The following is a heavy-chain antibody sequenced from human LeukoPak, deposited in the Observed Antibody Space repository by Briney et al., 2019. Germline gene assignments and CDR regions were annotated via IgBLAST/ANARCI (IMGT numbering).Heavy chain of an antibody. Sequence: SVKVSCKASGGTFSSYAISWVRQAPGQGLEWMGRIIPIFGTANYAQKFQGRVTITTDESTSTAYVELSSVRSEDTAVYYCARENYYDSSGYYYVDDYWGQGTLVTVSS. CDR2: IIPIFGTA. CDR1: GGTFSSYA. D-gene: IGHD3-22*01. V-gene: IGHV1-69*05. J-gene: IGHJ4*02. CDR3: ARENYYDSSGYYYVDDY.